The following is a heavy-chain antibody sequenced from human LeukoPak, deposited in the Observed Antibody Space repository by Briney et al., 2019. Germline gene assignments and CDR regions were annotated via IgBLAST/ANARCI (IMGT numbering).Heavy chain of an antibody. D-gene: IGHD3-10*01. CDR1: AFIFITYA. CDR3: ARDSSMLRGPLVIYYFDF. V-gene: IGHV3-23*01. CDR2: ISGGGDAT. Sequence: PGGSLRLSCAASAFIFITYAMSWVRQAPGKGLGWVSTISGGGDATYYADSVKGRFTISRDNSKNTLYLQMNSLRVEDTAVYYCARDSSMLRGPLVIYYFDFWGQGTLVSVSS. J-gene: IGHJ4*02.